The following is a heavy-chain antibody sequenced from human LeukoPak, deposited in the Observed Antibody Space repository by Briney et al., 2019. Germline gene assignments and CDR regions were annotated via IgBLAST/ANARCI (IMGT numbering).Heavy chain of an antibody. CDR1: GGSIDITNY. D-gene: IGHD3-22*01. V-gene: IGHV4-4*02. Sequence: SETLSLTCGVSGGSIDITNYWSWVRQAPGKGLEWIGEISHDGTTNYNPSLRSRVAMSLDRANNQFSLSLTSVTAADTAVYYCTREDRPFCPFAYWGQGLLVTVSS. J-gene: IGHJ4*02. CDR2: ISHDGTT. CDR3: TREDRPFCPFAY.